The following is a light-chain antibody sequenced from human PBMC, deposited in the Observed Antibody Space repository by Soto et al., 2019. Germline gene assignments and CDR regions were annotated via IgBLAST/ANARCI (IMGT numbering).Light chain of an antibody. CDR2: LGS. CDR3: LQDLQIPLT. V-gene: IGKV2-28*01. Sequence: DIVMTQSPLSLPVTPGEPASISCRSSQSLLHSNGYNYLGWYLQKPGQSPQLLIYLGSNRASGVPDRFSGSGSGTDFTLKISRVEAEDVGVYYCLQDLQIPLTFGPGTKVDIK. CDR1: QSLLHSNGYNY. J-gene: IGKJ3*01.